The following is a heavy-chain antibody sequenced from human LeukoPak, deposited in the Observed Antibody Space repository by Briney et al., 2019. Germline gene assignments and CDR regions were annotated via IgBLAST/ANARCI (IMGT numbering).Heavy chain of an antibody. V-gene: IGHV4-30-4*01. CDR1: GGSISSGDYY. D-gene: IGHD2-2*02. J-gene: IGHJ5*02. CDR3: ARALGYCSSTNCYTIYNWFDP. CDR2: IYYSGST. Sequence: SETLSLTCTVSGGSISSGDYYWSWIRQPPGKGLEWIGYIYYSGSTYYNPSLKSRVTISVDTSKNQFSLKLSSVTAADTAVYYCARALGYCSSTNCYTIYNWFDPWGQGTLVTVSS.